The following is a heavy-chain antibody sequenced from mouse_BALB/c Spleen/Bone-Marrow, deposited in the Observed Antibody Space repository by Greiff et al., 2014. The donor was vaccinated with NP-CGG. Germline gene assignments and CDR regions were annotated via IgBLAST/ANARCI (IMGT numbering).Heavy chain of an antibody. CDR3: ARYGSFAY. CDR2: IHPNSGNT. Sequence: QVQLKESGSVLVRPGASVKLSCKASGYTFTSSWMHWAKQRPGQGLEWIGEIHPNSGNTNYNEKFKGKATLTVDTSSSTAYVDLSSLTSEDSAVYYCARYGSFAYWGQGTLVTVSA. D-gene: IGHD2-1*01. J-gene: IGHJ3*01. CDR1: GYTFTSSW. V-gene: IGHV1S130*01.